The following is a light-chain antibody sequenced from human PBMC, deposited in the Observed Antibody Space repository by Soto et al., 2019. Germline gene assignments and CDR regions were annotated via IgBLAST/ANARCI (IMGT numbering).Light chain of an antibody. J-gene: IGLJ2*01. Sequence: QSALTQPASVSGSPEKSSTSSCTETSIDIGGYNFVSWYQQHPGKAPKLLIHEVNNRPSGVSIRFSGSKSGNTASLTISGLQAEDEADYYCSSDTSSSTLIFGGGTKLTVL. CDR3: SSDTSSSTLI. CDR1: SIDIGGYNF. CDR2: EVN. V-gene: IGLV2-14*01.